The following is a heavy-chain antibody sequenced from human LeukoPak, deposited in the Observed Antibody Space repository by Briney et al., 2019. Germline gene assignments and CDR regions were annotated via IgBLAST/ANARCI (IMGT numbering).Heavy chain of an antibody. Sequence: GGSLRLSCAASGFTISANYMNWVRQAPGRGLEWVSILFSTGNTFYADSVQGRFTISRDNSKNTLYLQMDSLRAEDTAVYYCASVFWNSHWGQGTLVTVSS. CDR2: LFSTGNT. CDR1: GFTISANY. V-gene: IGHV3-66*01. J-gene: IGHJ4*02. D-gene: IGHD3-3*01. CDR3: ASVFWNSH.